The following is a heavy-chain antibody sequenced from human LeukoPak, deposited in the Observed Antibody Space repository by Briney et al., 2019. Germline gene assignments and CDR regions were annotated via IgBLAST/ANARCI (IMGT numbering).Heavy chain of an antibody. Sequence: HEASVKVSCKASGYTFTSYGISWVRQAPGQGLEWMGWISAYNGNTNYAQKLQGRVTMTTDTSTSSAYLELRSLRSNDTAVSYCARDRPNYSDGRGYKPFDFWGQGTLVTVSS. CDR1: GYTFTSYG. CDR3: ARDRPNYSDGRGYKPFDF. V-gene: IGHV1-18*01. J-gene: IGHJ4*02. D-gene: IGHD3-22*01. CDR2: ISAYNGNT.